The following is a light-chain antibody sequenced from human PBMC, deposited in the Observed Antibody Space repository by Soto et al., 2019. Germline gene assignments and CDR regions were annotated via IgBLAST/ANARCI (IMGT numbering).Light chain of an antibody. CDR3: QQYNNWPIT. J-gene: IGKJ5*01. CDR2: GAS. Sequence: EIVMTQSPATLSVSPGERATLSCRASQSVSSNLAWYQQKPGQAPRLHIYGASTRATGIPARFSGSGSGTEFTLTISSLQSEDFAVYYCQQYNNWPITFGQGTRLEI. V-gene: IGKV3-15*01. CDR1: QSVSSN.